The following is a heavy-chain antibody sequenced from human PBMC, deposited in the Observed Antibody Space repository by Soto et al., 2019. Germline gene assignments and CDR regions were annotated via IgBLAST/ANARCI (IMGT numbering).Heavy chain of an antibody. CDR1: GYTFTSYG. CDR2: ISAYNGNT. Sequence: ASVKVSCKASGYTFTSYGISWVRQAPGQGLEWMGWISAYNGNTNYAQKLQGRVTMTTDTSTSTAYMELRSLRSDDTAVYYCARDGDIVVVVAEGSYFDYWGQGTLVTVSS. J-gene: IGHJ4*02. D-gene: IGHD2-15*01. CDR3: ARDGDIVVVVAEGSYFDY. V-gene: IGHV1-18*01.